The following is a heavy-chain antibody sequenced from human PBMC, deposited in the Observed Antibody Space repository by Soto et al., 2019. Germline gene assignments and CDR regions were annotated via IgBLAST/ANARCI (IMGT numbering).Heavy chain of an antibody. J-gene: IGHJ5*02. V-gene: IGHV3-30*18. Sequence: GGSLKLSCAASGFTFSNYGMHWGRQTPGKGLEWVAVISYDGSHQFYTDSVKGRFTISRDNSKNTLYLQMNSLKTEDTAMYYCAKDPKCCTIGSHFLDNWFDPWGQGTLVTVSS. CDR1: GFTFSNYG. CDR2: ISYDGSHQ. CDR3: AKDPKCCTIGSHFLDNWFDP. D-gene: IGHD2-8*01.